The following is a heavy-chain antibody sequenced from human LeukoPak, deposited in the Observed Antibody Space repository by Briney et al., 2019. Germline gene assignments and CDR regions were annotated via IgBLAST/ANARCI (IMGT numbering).Heavy chain of an antibody. CDR2: ISDCGGST. V-gene: IGHV3-23*01. CDR3: AKRGVVIRAVLVVGFHKEAYYFDS. Sequence: GGSLRLSCVVSGITLSNYGMSWVRQAPGKGLEWVAGISDCGGSTNYADSVKGRFTISRDNPKNTLYLQMNSLRSEDTAVYFCAKRGVVIRAVLVVGFHKEAYYFDSWGQGALVTVSS. J-gene: IGHJ4*02. D-gene: IGHD2-15*01. CDR1: GITLSNYG.